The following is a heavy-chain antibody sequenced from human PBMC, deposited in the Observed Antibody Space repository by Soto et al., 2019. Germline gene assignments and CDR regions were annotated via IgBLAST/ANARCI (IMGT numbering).Heavy chain of an antibody. V-gene: IGHV1-3*01. D-gene: IGHD6-19*01. J-gene: IGHJ4*02. CDR2: INAGNGNT. Sequence: QVQLVQSGAEVKKPGASVKVSCKASGYTFSSYAMHWVRQAPGQRLEWMGWINAGNGNTKYSQKFQGRVTITRDTSASTAYMELSSLRSEDTAVYYCARVSGWYYFDYWGQGTLVTVSS. CDR1: GYTFSSYA. CDR3: ARVSGWYYFDY.